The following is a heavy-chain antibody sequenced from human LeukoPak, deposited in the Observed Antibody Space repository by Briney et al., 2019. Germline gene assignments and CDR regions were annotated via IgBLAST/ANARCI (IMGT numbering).Heavy chain of an antibody. CDR1: GYTFTSYY. D-gene: IGHD6-13*01. CDR3: AASPIAAAGPIDY. Sequence: ASVKVSCKASGYTFTSYYMHWVRQAPGQGLEWMGWISAYNGNTNYAQKLQGRVTMTTDASTSTAYMELRSLRSDDTAVYYCAASPIAAAGPIDYWGQGTLVTVSS. J-gene: IGHJ4*02. CDR2: ISAYNGNT. V-gene: IGHV1-18*04.